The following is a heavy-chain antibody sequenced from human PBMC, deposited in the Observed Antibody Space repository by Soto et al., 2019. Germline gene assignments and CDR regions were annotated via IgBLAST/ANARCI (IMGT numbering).Heavy chain of an antibody. CDR2: LYHSGST. CDR1: GGSISSGGYS. V-gene: IGHV4-30-2*01. Sequence: QLQLQESGSGLVKPSQSLSLTCAVSGGSISSGGYSWSWIRQPPGKGLEWIGYLYHSGSTYYNPSHKSRVTISVARSKNQFSLKLSSVTAADTAVYSCARTNPVVVTGYFDSWGQGTLVTVSS. D-gene: IGHD2-21*02. CDR3: ARTNPVVVTGYFDS. J-gene: IGHJ4*02.